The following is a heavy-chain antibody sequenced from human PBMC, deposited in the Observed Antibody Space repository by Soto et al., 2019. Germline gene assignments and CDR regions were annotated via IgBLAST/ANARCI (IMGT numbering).Heavy chain of an antibody. CDR2: MNPNSGIT. V-gene: IGHV1-8*01. CDR3: ASTFGGVIVNLDS. Sequence: QVQLVQSGAEVKKPGASVKVSCKASGYTFTTYDVAWVRQATGQGLEWMGWMNPNSGITGYAPNFQGRVTMTRDTSISTAYMELSSLRSEDMAVYFCASTFGGVIVNLDSWGQGTLVTVSS. J-gene: IGHJ4*02. D-gene: IGHD3-16*02. CDR1: GYTFTTYD.